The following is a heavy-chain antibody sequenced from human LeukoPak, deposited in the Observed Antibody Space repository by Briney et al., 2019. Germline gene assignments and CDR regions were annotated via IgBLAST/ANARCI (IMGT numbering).Heavy chain of an antibody. CDR3: ARGYRPNFDY. J-gene: IGHJ4*02. CDR1: GGSISSSSYY. V-gene: IGHV4-39*01. D-gene: IGHD1-1*01. CDR2: IYYSGST. Sequence: SETLSLTCTVSGGSISSSSYYWGWIRQPPGKGLEWIGSIYYSGSTYYNPSLKSRVTISVDTPKNQFSLKLSSVTAADTAVYYCARGYRPNFDYWGQGTLVTVSS.